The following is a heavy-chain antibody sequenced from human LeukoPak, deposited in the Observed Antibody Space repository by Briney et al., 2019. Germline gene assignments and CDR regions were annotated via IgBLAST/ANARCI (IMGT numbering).Heavy chain of an antibody. CDR2: TYYRSKWYN. V-gene: IGHV6-1*01. J-gene: IGHJ4*02. Sequence: SQTLSLTCDISGDSVSSNSAAWNWIRQSPSRGLEWLGRTYYRSKWYNDYAVSLKSRMTINADTSKNQFSLQLNSVTPEDTAVYYCAKGRWALFDCWGQGALVIVSS. CDR1: GDSVSSNSAA. CDR3: AKGRWALFDC. D-gene: IGHD3-10*01.